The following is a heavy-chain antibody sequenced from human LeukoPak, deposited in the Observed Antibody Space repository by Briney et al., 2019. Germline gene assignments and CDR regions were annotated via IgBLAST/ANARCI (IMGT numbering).Heavy chain of an antibody. CDR3: ARGSSWYYFDY. V-gene: IGHV4-59*01. CDR1: GGSISSYY. Sequence: PSETLSLTCTVSGGSISSYYWSWIRQPPGKGLEYIGYIYYSGSTNYNPSLKSRVTISVDTSKNQFSLKLSSVTAADTAVYYCARGSSWYYFDYWGQGTLVTVSS. CDR2: IYYSGST. J-gene: IGHJ4*02. D-gene: IGHD6-13*01.